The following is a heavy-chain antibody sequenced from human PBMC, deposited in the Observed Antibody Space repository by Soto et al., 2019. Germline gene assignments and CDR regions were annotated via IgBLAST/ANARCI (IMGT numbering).Heavy chain of an antibody. V-gene: IGHV2-5*01. CDR3: AHRYSGNYYRWYFDS. D-gene: IGHD1-26*01. Sequence: QITLKESGPTLVKPTQTLTLTCTYSGFSLTTSGAGVGWIRQPPGKALEWLALISWKDDKRYNPGLESRLTITKDTSKNQVILTLTNMDPVDTATYFCAHRYSGNYYRWYFDSWGQGTLVTVSS. CDR2: ISWKDDK. CDR1: GFSLTTSGAG. J-gene: IGHJ4*02.